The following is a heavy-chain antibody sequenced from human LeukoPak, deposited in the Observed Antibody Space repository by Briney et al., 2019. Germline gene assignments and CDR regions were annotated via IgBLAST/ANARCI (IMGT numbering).Heavy chain of an antibody. Sequence: PSETLSLTCTVSGGSISSYYWSWIRQPPGKGLEWIGYIYYSGSTNYNPSLKSRVTTSVDTSKNQFSLKLSSVTAADTAVYYCARAHSSGHTPIDYWGQGTLVTVSS. D-gene: IGHD3-22*01. CDR1: GGSISSYY. CDR2: IYYSGST. CDR3: ARAHSSGHTPIDY. J-gene: IGHJ4*02. V-gene: IGHV4-59*01.